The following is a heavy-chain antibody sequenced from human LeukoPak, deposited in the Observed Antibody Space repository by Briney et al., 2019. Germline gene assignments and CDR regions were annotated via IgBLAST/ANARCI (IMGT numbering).Heavy chain of an antibody. D-gene: IGHD5-12*01. V-gene: IGHV4-30-2*01. CDR1: GGSISSGGYY. CDR2: IYHSGST. Sequence: PSQTLSLTCTVSGGSISSGGYYWSWIRQPPGKGLEWIGYIYHSGSTYYNPSLKSRVTISVDRSKNQFSLKPSSVTAADTAVYYCARSSGLEPYSGYAVAWGQGTLVTVSS. CDR3: ARSSGLEPYSGYAVA. J-gene: IGHJ5*02.